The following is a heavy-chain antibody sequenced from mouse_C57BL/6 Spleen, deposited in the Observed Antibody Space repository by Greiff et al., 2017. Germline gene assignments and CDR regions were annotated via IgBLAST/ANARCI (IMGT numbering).Heavy chain of an antibody. Sequence: QVQLKQSGPVLVKPGASVKISCKASGYAFSSAWLNWVKQRPGKGLEWIGRIYPGDGDTNYTGKLKGKATLTADKSSNTAYLQLSSLTSEDSAVYFCARGDGSGYFDVWGTGTTVTVSS. V-gene: IGHV1-82*01. CDR2: IYPGDGDT. D-gene: IGHD2-3*01. CDR1: GYAFSSAW. CDR3: ARGDGSGYFDV. J-gene: IGHJ1*03.